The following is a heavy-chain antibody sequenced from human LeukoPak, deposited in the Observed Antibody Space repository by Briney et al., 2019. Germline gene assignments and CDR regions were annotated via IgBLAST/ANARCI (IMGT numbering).Heavy chain of an antibody. D-gene: IGHD2-15*01. J-gene: IGHJ4*02. Sequence: GGSLRLSCAASGFTFSSYAMHWVRQAPGKGLEWVAVISYDGSNKYYADSVKGRFTISRDNSKNTLYLQMNSLRAEDTAVYYSARGRCSGGSCYRYLYWGQGTLVTVSS. CDR1: GFTFSSYA. CDR3: ARGRCSGGSCYRYLY. CDR2: ISYDGSNK. V-gene: IGHV3-30-3*01.